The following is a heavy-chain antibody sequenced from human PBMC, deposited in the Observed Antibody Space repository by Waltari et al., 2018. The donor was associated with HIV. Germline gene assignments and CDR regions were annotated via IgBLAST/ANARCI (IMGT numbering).Heavy chain of an antibody. CDR3: ARDVIFGVVRGAFDI. V-gene: IGHV4-61*02. D-gene: IGHD3-3*01. J-gene: IGHJ3*02. CDR2: IYTSGST. CDR1: GGSISSGSYY. Sequence: QVQLQESGPGLVKPSQTLSLTCTVSGGSISSGSYYWSWIRQPAGKGLEWIGRIYTSGSTNYSPSLKSRVTISVETSKNQFSLKLSSVTAADTAVYYCARDVIFGVVRGAFDIWGQGTMVTVSS.